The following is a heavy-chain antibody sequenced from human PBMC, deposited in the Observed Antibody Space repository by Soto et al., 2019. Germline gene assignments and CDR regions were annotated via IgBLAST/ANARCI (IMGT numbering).Heavy chain of an antibody. J-gene: IGHJ6*02. CDR2: INPKSGGT. CDR1: GYSFTDYH. Sequence: ASVKVSCKASGYSFTDYHIHWVRQAPGQGLEWLGRINPKSGGTSTAQKFQGWVTMTTDTSISTASMELTRLTSDDTAIYYCARRDSTDCSNGVCSFFYTLDMDVWGRGPTVTVSS. V-gene: IGHV1-2*04. CDR3: ARRDSTDCSNGVCSFFYTLDMDV. D-gene: IGHD2-8*01.